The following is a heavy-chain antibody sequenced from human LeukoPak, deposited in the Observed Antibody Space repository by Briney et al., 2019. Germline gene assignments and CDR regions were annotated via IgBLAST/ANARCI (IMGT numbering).Heavy chain of an antibody. V-gene: IGHV3-48*03. CDR1: GFTFSSYE. J-gene: IGHJ4*02. D-gene: IGHD2-15*01. CDR3: AREIRYCSGSKCYLFDY. Sequence: GGSLRLSCAASGFTFSSYEMDWVRQAPGKGLEWVSYISSSGSTVYYADSVKGRFTISRDNAKNSLYLQMNSLRAEDTAVYYCAREIRYCSGSKCYLFDYWGQGTLVTVSS. CDR2: ISSSGSTV.